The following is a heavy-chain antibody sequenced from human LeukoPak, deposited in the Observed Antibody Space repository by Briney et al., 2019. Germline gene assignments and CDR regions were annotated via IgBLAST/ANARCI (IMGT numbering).Heavy chain of an antibody. CDR1: GFTFSSYA. CDR3: VKDREQWLVRHYFDY. CDR2: ISSNGGST. D-gene: IGHD6-19*01. J-gene: IGHJ4*02. V-gene: IGHV3-64D*06. Sequence: GGSLRLSCSASGFTFSSYAVHWVRQAPGKGLEYVSAISSNGGSTYYADSVKGRFTISRDNSKNTLYLQMSSLRAEDTAVHYCVKDREQWLVRHYFDYWGQGTLVTVSS.